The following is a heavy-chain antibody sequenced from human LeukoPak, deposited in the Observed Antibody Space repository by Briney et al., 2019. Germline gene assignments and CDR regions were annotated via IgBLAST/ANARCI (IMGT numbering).Heavy chain of an antibody. J-gene: IGHJ4*02. Sequence: SETLSLTCTVSGXSISSYYGSWIRQPPGKGLEWIGYIYYSGSTNYNPSLKSRVTISVDTSKNQFSLKLSSVTAADTAVYYCARVSGGTYPDYWGQGTLVTVSP. CDR2: IYYSGST. V-gene: IGHV4-59*01. D-gene: IGHD1-26*01. CDR1: GXSISSYY. CDR3: ARVSGGTYPDY.